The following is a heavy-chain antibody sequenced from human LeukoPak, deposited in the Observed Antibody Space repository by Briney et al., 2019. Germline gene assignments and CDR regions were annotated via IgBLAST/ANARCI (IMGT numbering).Heavy chain of an antibody. CDR1: GFTFSAYW. CDR3: AKDSGVGIFYFDY. V-gene: IGHV3-74*01. J-gene: IGHJ4*02. Sequence: GGSLRLSCAASGFTFSAYWMHWVRQAPGKGLVWVSRIKSDGSDTTYADSVKGRFTISRDNSKNTLYLQMNSLRAEDTAVYYCAKDSGVGIFYFDYWGQGTLVTVSS. CDR2: IKSDGSDT. D-gene: IGHD6-13*01.